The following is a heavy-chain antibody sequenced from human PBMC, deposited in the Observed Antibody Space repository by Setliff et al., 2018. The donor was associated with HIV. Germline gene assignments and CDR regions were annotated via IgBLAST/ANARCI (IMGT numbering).Heavy chain of an antibody. CDR1: GHSISSSNYY. D-gene: IGHD3-9*01. J-gene: IGHJ3*01. Sequence: SETLSLTCTVSGHSISSSNYYWGWIRQPPGKGLEWIGRIYTSGSTKYNPSLKSRVTMSLDTSKNQSSLKLRSVTAADTAVYYCVRLFITDGITSSSFDLWGQGTVVTVSS. V-gene: IGHV4-39*07. CDR3: VRLFITDGITSSSFDL. CDR2: IYTSGST.